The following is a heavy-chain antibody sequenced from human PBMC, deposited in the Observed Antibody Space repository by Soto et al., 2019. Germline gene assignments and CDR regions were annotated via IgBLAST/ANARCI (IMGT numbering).Heavy chain of an antibody. J-gene: IGHJ4*02. V-gene: IGHV1-69*01. D-gene: IGHD1-26*01. Sequence: QVQLVQSGAEVKKPGSSVKVSCKASGGTFSSYSINWVRQAPGQGLEWMGEIIPIFGTANYAQKFQGRVTITADDTTSTAYMELSSLRAEDTDVYYCARDGGSHSGAIDYWGQGTLVTVSS. CDR1: GGTFSSYS. CDR3: ARDGGSHSGAIDY. CDR2: IIPIFGTA.